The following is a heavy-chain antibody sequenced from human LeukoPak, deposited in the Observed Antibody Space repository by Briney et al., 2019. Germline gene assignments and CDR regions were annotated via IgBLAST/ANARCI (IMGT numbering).Heavy chain of an antibody. CDR1: GFSFTAYA. CDR3: AKKIDSGSYPLDY. J-gene: IGHJ4*02. D-gene: IGHD3-10*01. Sequence: GGSLRLSCAASGFSFTAYAMSWFRQAPGKGLEWVSVISGSGETTFYADSVRGRFTISRDNSKSTLYLQMTSLRAEDTGVYYCAKKIDSGSYPLDYWGQGTLVTISS. V-gene: IGHV3-23*01. CDR2: ISGSGETT.